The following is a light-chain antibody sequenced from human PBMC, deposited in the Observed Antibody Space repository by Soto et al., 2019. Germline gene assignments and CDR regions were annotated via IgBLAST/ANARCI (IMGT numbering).Light chain of an antibody. V-gene: IGKV3-15*01. Sequence: IVMTLSPVTLSVYPEEGVTLSCRASQLFSSNLAWYQRRPGQAPRLLIYGSSTRATGVPPRFSGSASGTEFTLTISSLQSEDFGVYYCQQDNVWLQTFGQGTRLETK. CDR1: QLFSSN. CDR3: QQDNVWLQT. CDR2: GSS. J-gene: IGKJ5*01.